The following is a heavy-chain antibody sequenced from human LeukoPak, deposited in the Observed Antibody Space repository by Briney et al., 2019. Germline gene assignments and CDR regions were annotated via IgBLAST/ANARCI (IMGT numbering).Heavy chain of an antibody. CDR1: GYSISSGYY. V-gene: IGHV4-38-2*02. Sequence: PSETLSLTCTVSGYSISSGYYGGWVRPPAGKGLEWIGIIYDGGSTYYNPSLKSRFTISVDTSKTQFSLKLSSGPAADTAVYYCARGHCSSTSRYIGRNGGENWFDPWGQGTLVTVPS. D-gene: IGHD2-2*02. CDR2: IYDGGST. CDR3: ARGHCSSTSRYIGRNGGENWFDP. J-gene: IGHJ5*02.